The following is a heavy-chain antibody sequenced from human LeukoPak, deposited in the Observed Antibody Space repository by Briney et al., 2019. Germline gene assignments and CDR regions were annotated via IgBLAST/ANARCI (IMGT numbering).Heavy chain of an antibody. CDR2: IRSKANNYAT. Sequence: GGSLRLSCVVSGFTFSGSAVHWIRQASGKGLEWVGRIRSKANNYATAYAASVKGRFTISRDDSKNTAYLQMNSLKTEDTAVYYCTGDNFDSSVKFDYWGQGTLVTVSS. J-gene: IGHJ4*02. V-gene: IGHV3-73*01. D-gene: IGHD3-22*01. CDR3: TGDNFDSSVKFDY. CDR1: GFTFSGSA.